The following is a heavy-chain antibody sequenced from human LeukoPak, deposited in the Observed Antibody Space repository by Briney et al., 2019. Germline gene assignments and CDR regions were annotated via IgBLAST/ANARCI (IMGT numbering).Heavy chain of an antibody. Sequence: SETLSLTCTVSGGSISDYYWSWIRQPAGKGLEWIGCMYSTGSTKYNPSLKSRVTMSVDTSKNQFSLKLTSVTAADTAVYYCTRGRGDSTSPRIDVWGQGTTVTVS. D-gene: IGHD2-2*01. CDR1: GGSISDYY. J-gene: IGHJ6*02. CDR2: MYSTGST. CDR3: TRGRGDSTSPRIDV. V-gene: IGHV4-4*07.